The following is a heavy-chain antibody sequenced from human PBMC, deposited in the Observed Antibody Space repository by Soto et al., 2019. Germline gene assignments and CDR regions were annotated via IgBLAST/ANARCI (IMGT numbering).Heavy chain of an antibody. V-gene: IGHV3-23*01. Sequence: GGSLRLSCAASGFRFSSYGMSWVRQAPGKGLEWVSAISGSGGSTYYADSVKGRFTISRDNSKNTLYLQMNSLRAEDTAVYYCANRDTSMVTRYYYGMDVWGQGTTVTVSS. D-gene: IGHD5-18*01. J-gene: IGHJ6*02. CDR2: ISGSGGST. CDR1: GFRFSSYG. CDR3: ANRDTSMVTRYYYGMDV.